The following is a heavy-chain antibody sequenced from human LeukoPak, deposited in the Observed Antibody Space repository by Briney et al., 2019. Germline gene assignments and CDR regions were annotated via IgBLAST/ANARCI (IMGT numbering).Heavy chain of an antibody. V-gene: IGHV4-59*08. Sequence: SETLSLTCNVSGVSTSSDYWTWIRQTPGKGLEWIGHKYYGGDSNYNPSLGSRATISVDTSKNQVSLKLSAVTAADTAVYYCARRTYDYERGGYYYGRGWFDPWGQGTLVTVSS. CDR3: ARRTYDYERGGYYYGRGWFDP. CDR1: GVSTSSDY. D-gene: IGHD3-22*01. CDR2: KYYGGDS. J-gene: IGHJ5*02.